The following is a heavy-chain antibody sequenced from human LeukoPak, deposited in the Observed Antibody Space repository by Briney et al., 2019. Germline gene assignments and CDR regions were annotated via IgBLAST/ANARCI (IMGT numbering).Heavy chain of an antibody. D-gene: IGHD6-6*01. CDR1: GGSISSYY. J-gene: IGHJ4*02. CDR2: IYTSGST. V-gene: IGHV4-4*07. Sequence: PSETLSLTCTVSGGSISSYYWSWIRQPAGKGLEWIGRIYTSGSTNYNPSLKSRVTISVDTSKNQFSLKLSSVTAADTAVYYCARGLMAVPHYSSSSGPNDYWGQGTLVTVSS. CDR3: ARGLMAVPHYSSSSGPNDY.